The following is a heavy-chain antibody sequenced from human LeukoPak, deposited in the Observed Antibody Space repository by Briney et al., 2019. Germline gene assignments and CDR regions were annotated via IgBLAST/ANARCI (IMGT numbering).Heavy chain of an antibody. Sequence: PSETLSLTCTVSGGSISSYYWSWIRQPPGKGLEWIGYIYYSGSTNYNPSPRSRVTISVDTSKNQFSLKLSSVTAADTAVYYCARHAIYYDSSGLDYWGQGTLVTVSS. J-gene: IGHJ4*02. CDR1: GGSISSYY. CDR3: ARHAIYYDSSGLDY. V-gene: IGHV4-59*08. CDR2: IYYSGST. D-gene: IGHD3-22*01.